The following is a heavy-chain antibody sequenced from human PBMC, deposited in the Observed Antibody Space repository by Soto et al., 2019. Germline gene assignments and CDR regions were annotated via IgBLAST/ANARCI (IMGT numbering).Heavy chain of an antibody. J-gene: IGHJ4*02. CDR3: ACDTMWWLQTRIDY. Sequence: ASVKVSCKASGYTFTSYGISWVRQAPGQGLEWMGWISAYNGNTNYAQKLQGRVNVTTDTSTGKAYMALRSLRSDDTAVYYCACDTMWWLQTRIDYWGQGTLVTVSS. CDR1: GYTFTSYG. CDR2: ISAYNGNT. D-gene: IGHD2-21*01. V-gene: IGHV1-18*01.